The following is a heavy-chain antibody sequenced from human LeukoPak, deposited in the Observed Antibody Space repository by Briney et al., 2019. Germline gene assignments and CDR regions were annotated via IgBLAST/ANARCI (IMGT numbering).Heavy chain of an antibody. CDR1: GFPFSSYS. CDR2: ISSISNTI. Sequence: GSLRLSCAASGFPFSSYSMNWVRQAPGKGLEWVSYISSISNTIYYADSVKGRFTISRDNAKNSLYLQMNSLRAEDTAVYYCARVGIQLCVDYWGQGTLVTVSS. CDR3: ARVGIQLCVDY. J-gene: IGHJ4*02. V-gene: IGHV3-48*01. D-gene: IGHD5-18*01.